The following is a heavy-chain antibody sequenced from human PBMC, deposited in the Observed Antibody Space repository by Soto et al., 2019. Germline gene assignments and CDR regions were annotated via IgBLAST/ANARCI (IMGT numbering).Heavy chain of an antibody. D-gene: IGHD3-10*01. CDR1: GFTFSSYW. Sequence: EVQLVESGGGLVQPGGSLRLSCAASGFTFSSYWMSWVRQAPGKGLEWVANIKQDGSEKYYVDSVKGRFTISRDNAKNSLYLQMNSLRAEDTAVYYCARDRPSITMVRAPIDYWGQGTLVTVSS. J-gene: IGHJ4*02. V-gene: IGHV3-7*01. CDR3: ARDRPSITMVRAPIDY. CDR2: IKQDGSEK.